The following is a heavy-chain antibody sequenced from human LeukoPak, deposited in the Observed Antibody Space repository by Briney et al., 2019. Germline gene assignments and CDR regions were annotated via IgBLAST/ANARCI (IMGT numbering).Heavy chain of an antibody. CDR2: INGGGSVT. Sequence: GGSLRLSCAAPGFTFSTYWMHWVRQAPGKGLVWVSGINGGGSVTNYADSVKGRFTISRDNAKNTVYLQMSSLRVEDTAVYYCASLAKPSDHWGQGTLVTVSS. CDR3: ASLAKPSDH. J-gene: IGHJ4*02. V-gene: IGHV3-74*01. CDR1: GFTFSTYW. D-gene: IGHD1-14*01.